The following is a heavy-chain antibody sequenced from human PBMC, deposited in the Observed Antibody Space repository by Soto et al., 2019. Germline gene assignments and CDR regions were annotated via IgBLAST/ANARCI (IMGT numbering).Heavy chain of an antibody. CDR2: IYYSGST. Sequence: NPSETLSLTCTVSGGSISSSSYYWGWIRQPPGKGLEWIGSIYYSGSTYYNPSLKSRVTISVDTSKNQFSLKLSSVTAADTAVYYCARHHRGDYFDYSGQGTLVTVSS. CDR3: ARHHRGDYFDY. D-gene: IGHD3-16*01. V-gene: IGHV4-39*01. J-gene: IGHJ4*02. CDR1: GGSISSSSYY.